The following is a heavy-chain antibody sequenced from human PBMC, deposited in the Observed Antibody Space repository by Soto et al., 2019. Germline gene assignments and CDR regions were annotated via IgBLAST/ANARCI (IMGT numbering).Heavy chain of an antibody. CDR3: ASPGGYSSSGFDY. CDR2: IIPILGIA. D-gene: IGHD6-13*01. V-gene: IGHV1-69*02. Sequence: QVQLVQSGAEVKKPGSSVKVSCKASGGTFSSYTISWVRQAPGQGLEWMGRIIPILGIANYAQKFQGRVTITADKSTSTAYRERSSLRSEDTAVYYGASPGGYSSSGFDYWGQGTLVTVSS. CDR1: GGTFSSYT. J-gene: IGHJ4*02.